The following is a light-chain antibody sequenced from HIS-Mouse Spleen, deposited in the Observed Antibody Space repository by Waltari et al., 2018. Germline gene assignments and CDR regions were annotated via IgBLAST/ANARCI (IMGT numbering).Light chain of an antibody. CDR3: QQYYSFPYT. J-gene: IGKJ2*01. CDR2: AAS. V-gene: IGKV1D-8*02. Sequence: AIWMTQSPSLLSASTGDRVTSSCRMSQVISSYLAWYQQKPGKAPELLIYAASTLQSGVPSRFSGSGSGTDFTLTISCLQSEDFATYYCQQYYSFPYTFGQGTKLEIK. CDR1: QVISSY.